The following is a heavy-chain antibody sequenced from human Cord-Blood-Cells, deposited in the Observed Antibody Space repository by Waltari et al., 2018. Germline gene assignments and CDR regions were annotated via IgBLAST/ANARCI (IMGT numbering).Heavy chain of an antibody. D-gene: IGHD6-6*01. V-gene: IGHV1-24*01. CDR3: ATELEYSSSSGRAFDI. CDR2: FDPEDCET. Sequence: QVQLVQSGAEVKKPGASVKVSCKVSGYTLTELSMHWVRQAPGKGLEWMGGFDPEDCETIYAQKFQGRVTMTEDTSTDTAYMELSSLRSEDTAVYYCATELEYSSSSGRAFDIWGQGTMVTVSS. J-gene: IGHJ3*02. CDR1: GYTLTELS.